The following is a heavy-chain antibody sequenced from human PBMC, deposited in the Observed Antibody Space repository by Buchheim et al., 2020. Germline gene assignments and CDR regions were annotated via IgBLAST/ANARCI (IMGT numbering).Heavy chain of an antibody. J-gene: IGHJ6*02. CDR2: ISSSSSYT. CDR3: ARELGYCSSTSCYAWGEGQYYYYYGMDV. D-gene: IGHD2-2*01. Sequence: QVQLVESGGGLVKPGGSLRLSCAASGFTFSDYYMSWIRQAPGKGLEWVSYISSSSSYTNYADSVKGRFTISRDNAKNSLYLQMNSLRAEDTAVYYCARELGYCSSTSCYAWGEGQYYYYYGMDVWGQGTT. CDR1: GFTFSDYY. V-gene: IGHV3-11*06.